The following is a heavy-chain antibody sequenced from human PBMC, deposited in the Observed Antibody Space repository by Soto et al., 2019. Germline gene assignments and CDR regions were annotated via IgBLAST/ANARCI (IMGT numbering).Heavy chain of an antibody. D-gene: IGHD2-15*01. Sequence: QVQLVQSGAEVKKPGASVKVSCKASGYTFTSYGISWVRQAPGQGLEWMGWISAYTGNTNYAQKLQGRVTMTTDTSTSTAYMELRSLRSDDTAVYYCARAPQVVVVAAILRTLRKGGYFDYWGHGTLVTVSS. CDR1: GYTFTSYG. CDR2: ISAYTGNT. V-gene: IGHV1-18*01. J-gene: IGHJ4*01. CDR3: ARAPQVVVVAAILRTLRKGGYFDY.